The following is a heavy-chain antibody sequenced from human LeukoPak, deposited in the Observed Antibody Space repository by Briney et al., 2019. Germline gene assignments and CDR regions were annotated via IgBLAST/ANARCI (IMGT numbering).Heavy chain of an antibody. CDR2: VYYSGTT. Sequence: SETLSLTCTVSGGSVSGYYWNWIRQPPGKAMEWIGHVYYSGTTTYNPSLKGRITISLDTSKNQFSLKLNSVTAADTAVYYCARDSEVDLLATFDIWGQGTMVAVSS. CDR1: GGSVSGYY. V-gene: IGHV4-59*02. CDR3: ARDSEVDLLATFDI. J-gene: IGHJ3*02. D-gene: IGHD3-3*02.